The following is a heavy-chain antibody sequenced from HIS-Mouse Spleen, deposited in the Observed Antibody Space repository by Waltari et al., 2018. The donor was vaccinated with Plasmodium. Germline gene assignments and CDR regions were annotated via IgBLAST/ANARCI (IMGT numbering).Heavy chain of an antibody. Sequence: QVQLVESGVCVVQPGRSLSLSCAAFGFPFISYGLHWARQAPGKGVEGVAVIWYDGSNKYYADSVKGRFTISRDNSKNTLYLQMHSLRAEDTAVYYCAKVAQGTRDAFDIWGQGTMVTVSS. D-gene: IGHD2-8*01. CDR2: IWYDGSNK. V-gene: IGHV3-33*06. J-gene: IGHJ3*02. CDR1: GFPFISYG. CDR3: AKVAQGTRDAFDI.